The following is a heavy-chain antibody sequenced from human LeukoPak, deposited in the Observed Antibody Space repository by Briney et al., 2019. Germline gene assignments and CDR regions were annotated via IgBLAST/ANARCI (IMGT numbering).Heavy chain of an antibody. CDR2: IYYSGST. CDR3: ARVARGELSLPLWYFDY. Sequence: PSETLSLTCTVSGGSISSYYWSWIRQPPGKGLEWIGYIYYSGSTNYNPSLKSRVTISVDTSKNQFSLKLSPVTAADTAVYYCARVARGELSLPLWYFDYWGQGTLVTVSS. CDR1: GGSISSYY. V-gene: IGHV4-59*01. J-gene: IGHJ4*02. D-gene: IGHD3-16*02.